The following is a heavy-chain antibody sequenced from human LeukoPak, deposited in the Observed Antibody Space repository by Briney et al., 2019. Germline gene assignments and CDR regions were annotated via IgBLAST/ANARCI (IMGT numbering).Heavy chain of an antibody. CDR2: IKQDGSEK. J-gene: IGHJ4*02. Sequence: SGGSLRLSCAASGFTFSSYWMSWVRQAPGKGLEWVANIKQDGSEKYYVDSVKGRFTISRDNAKNSLYLQMNSLRAEDTAVYYCARVTRSYYYDSSGQPPDYWGQGTLVTVSS. CDR1: GFTFSSYW. CDR3: ARVTRSYYYDSSGQPPDY. V-gene: IGHV3-7*01. D-gene: IGHD3-22*01.